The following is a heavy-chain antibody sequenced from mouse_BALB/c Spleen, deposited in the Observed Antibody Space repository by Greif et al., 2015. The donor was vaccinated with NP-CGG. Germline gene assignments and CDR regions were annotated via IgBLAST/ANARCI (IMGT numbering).Heavy chain of an antibody. Sequence: QVQLQQPGAELVRPGASVKLSCKASGYTFTSYRINWVKQRPGQGLEWIGNIYPSDSYTNYNQKFKDKATLTVDKSSSTAYMRLSSPTSEDSAVYYCTTARTTVDYWGQGTSVTVSS. D-gene: IGHD3-1*01. CDR2: IYPSDSYT. CDR3: TTARTTVDY. CDR1: GYTFTSYR. V-gene: IGHV1-69*02. J-gene: IGHJ4*01.